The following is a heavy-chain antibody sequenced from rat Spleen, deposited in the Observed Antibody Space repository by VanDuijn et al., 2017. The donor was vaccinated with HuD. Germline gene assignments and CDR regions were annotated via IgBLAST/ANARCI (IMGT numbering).Heavy chain of an antibody. Sequence: EVKLVESGGGLVQPGRSLRLSCAASGFNFNDYWMGWVRQAPGKGLEWIGEINKDSRTIKYSPSLKDKFTVSRDNAQNTLYLQMSKLGTEDTAIYYCVREGCGVRDWGQGVMVTVSS. J-gene: IGHJ2*01. CDR1: GFNFNDYW. V-gene: IGHV4-2*01. D-gene: IGHD4-3*01. CDR2: INKDSRTI. CDR3: VREGCGVRD.